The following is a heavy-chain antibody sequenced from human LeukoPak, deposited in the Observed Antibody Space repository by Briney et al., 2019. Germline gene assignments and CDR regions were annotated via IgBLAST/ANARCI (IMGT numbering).Heavy chain of an antibody. CDR1: GGSVNGYY. D-gene: IGHD5-24*01. CDR3: ARLRRDGYNELLDY. V-gene: IGHV4-59*02. Sequence: PSEALSLTCTVSGGSVNGYYWSWIRQPPGKGLEWIGYIHYSGNTNYNPSLKSRVTISVDTSKSHFTLRLFSVTAADTAVYYCARLRRDGYNELLDYWGQGTLVTVPS. J-gene: IGHJ4*02. CDR2: IHYSGNT.